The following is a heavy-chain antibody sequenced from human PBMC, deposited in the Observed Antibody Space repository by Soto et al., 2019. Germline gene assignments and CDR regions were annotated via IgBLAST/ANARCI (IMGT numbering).Heavy chain of an antibody. J-gene: IGHJ4*02. CDR2: ISSSSSTI. CDR3: ARDFSRYYYYDSSGYYV. D-gene: IGHD3-22*01. CDR1: GFTFSSYS. Sequence: EVQLVESGGGLVQPGGSLRLSCAASGFTFSSYSMNWVRQAPGKGLEWVSYISSSSSTIYYADSVKGRFTISRDNAKNSLYLQINSLRDEDTAVYYCARDFSRYYYYDSSGYYVWGQGTLVTVSS. V-gene: IGHV3-48*02.